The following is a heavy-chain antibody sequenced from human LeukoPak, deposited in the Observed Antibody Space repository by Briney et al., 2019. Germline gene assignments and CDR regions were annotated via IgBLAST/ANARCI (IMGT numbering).Heavy chain of an antibody. D-gene: IGHD1-26*01. CDR3: ARLTWDLPRGGLYYNYYIDV. CDR2: IYYSGST. J-gene: IGHJ6*03. V-gene: IGHV4-59*01. CDR1: GGSISSYY. Sequence: SETLSLTCTVSGGSISSYYWSWIRQPLGKGLEWIGYIYYSGSTNYNPSLKSRVTISVDTSKNQFSLKLSSVTAADTAVYYCARLTWDLPRGGLYYNYYIDVGNKGPPVPVPS.